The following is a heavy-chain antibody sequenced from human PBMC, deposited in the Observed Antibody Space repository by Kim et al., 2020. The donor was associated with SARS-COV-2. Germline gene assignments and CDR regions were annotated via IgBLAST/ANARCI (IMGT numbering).Heavy chain of an antibody. CDR3: ARDWGYSSSSGYFDY. V-gene: IGHV1-3*01. CDR2: INAGNGNT. D-gene: IGHD6-6*01. Sequence: ASVKVSCKASGYTFTSYAMHWVRQAPGQRLEWMGWINAGNGNTKYSQKFQGRVTITRDTSASTAYMELSSLRSEDTAVYYCARDWGYSSSSGYFDYWGQGTLVTVSS. CDR1: GYTFTSYA. J-gene: IGHJ4*02.